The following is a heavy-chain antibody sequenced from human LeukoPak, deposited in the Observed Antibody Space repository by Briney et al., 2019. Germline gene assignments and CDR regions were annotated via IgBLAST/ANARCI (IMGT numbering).Heavy chain of an antibody. Sequence: SETLSLTCTDSGGSISSNSHFWDWIRQSPGKGLEWIGTIYYSGSTYYSPSLKSRVTISVDTSKNQFSLKLSSVTAADTAVYYCARNRDGYNGIDYWGQGTLVTVSS. J-gene: IGHJ4*02. CDR2: IYYSGST. CDR1: GGSISSNSHF. V-gene: IGHV4-39*01. D-gene: IGHD5-24*01. CDR3: ARNRDGYNGIDY.